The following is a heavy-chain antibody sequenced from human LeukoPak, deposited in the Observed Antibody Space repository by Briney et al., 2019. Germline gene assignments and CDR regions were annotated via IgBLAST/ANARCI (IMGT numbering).Heavy chain of an antibody. CDR3: ARLPRSRNANDYGDY. CDR1: GGSISGSDYY. J-gene: IGHJ4*02. V-gene: IGHV4-39*01. Sequence: RTSETLSLTCTVSGGSISGSDYYWTWIRQPPGKGLEWIASIYYSGNTLYNPSLKSRVTMSVDTSKNQFSLKLSSVTAADTAVYYCARLPRSRNANDYGDYWGQGTLVTVSP. CDR2: IYYSGNT. D-gene: IGHD1-14*01.